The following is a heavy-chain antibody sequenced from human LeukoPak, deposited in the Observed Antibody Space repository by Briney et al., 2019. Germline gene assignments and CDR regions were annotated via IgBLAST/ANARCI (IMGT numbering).Heavy chain of an antibody. D-gene: IGHD6-13*01. CDR1: GYTFTSYG. CDR3: ARSDIPYSSSWLPGYYYYGMDV. V-gene: IGHV1-18*01. J-gene: IGHJ6*02. CDR2: ISAYNGNT. Sequence: ASVKVSCKASGYTFTSYGISWVRPAPGQGLEWMGWISAYNGNTNYAQKLQGRVTMTTDTSTSTAYMELRSLRSDDTAVYYCARSDIPYSSSWLPGYYYYGMDVWGQGTTVTVSS.